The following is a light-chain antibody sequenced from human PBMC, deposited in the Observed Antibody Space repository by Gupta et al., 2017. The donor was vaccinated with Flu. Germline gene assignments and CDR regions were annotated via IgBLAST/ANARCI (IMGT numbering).Light chain of an antibody. J-gene: IGKJ1*01. Sequence: SVSRVERASHSCRASQRVITKLAWYQKKTGQTPRRRIYGESSRATSSPVRFSGSGFGGEFNHTIISLQAEEWAVYYCLKYHSSPHWAPWTFGQGTKVEIK. CDR3: LKYHSSPHWAPWT. V-gene: IGKV3D-15*01. CDR1: QRVITK. CDR2: GES.